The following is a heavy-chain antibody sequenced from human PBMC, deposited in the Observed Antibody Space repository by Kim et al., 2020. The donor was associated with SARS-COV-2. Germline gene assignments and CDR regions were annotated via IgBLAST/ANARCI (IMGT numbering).Heavy chain of an antibody. Sequence: GGSLRLSCAASGFTFSSYSMNWVRQAPGKGLEWVSYISSSSSTIYYADSVKGRFTISRDNAKNSLYLQMNSLRGEDTAVYYCARDSSGSYWGQGTLVTVSS. CDR3: ARDSSGSY. CDR2: ISSSSSTI. CDR1: GFTFSSYS. D-gene: IGHD1-26*01. V-gene: IGHV3-48*01. J-gene: IGHJ4*02.